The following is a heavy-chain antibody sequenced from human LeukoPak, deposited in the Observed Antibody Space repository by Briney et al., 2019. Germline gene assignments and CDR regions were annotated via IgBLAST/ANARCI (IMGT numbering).Heavy chain of an antibody. CDR3: AKEGRTTVTTFFMVAFDI. CDR1: GFTFSSYA. V-gene: IGHV3-23*01. Sequence: PGGSLRLSCAASGFTFSSYAMSWVRQAPGKGLEWVSAISGSGGSTYYADSVKGRFTISRDNSKNTLYLQMNSLRAEDTAVYYCAKEGRTTVTTFFMVAFDIWGQGTVVTVSS. D-gene: IGHD4-17*01. CDR2: ISGSGGST. J-gene: IGHJ3*02.